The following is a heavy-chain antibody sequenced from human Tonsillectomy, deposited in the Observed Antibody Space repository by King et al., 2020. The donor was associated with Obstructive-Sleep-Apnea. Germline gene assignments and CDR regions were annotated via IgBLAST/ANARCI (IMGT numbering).Heavy chain of an antibody. J-gene: IGHJ3*02. Sequence: VQLVESGGGLVQPGGSLRLSCAASRINFSTYSMNWVRQAPGKGLEGVSCISSSSSIIYYADSVKGRFTIPSDNAKNSLYLQMNSLKAEDTAVYYCAGDQYSSDRRFLAFDIWGQGTLVTVSS. V-gene: IGHV3-48*04. CDR3: AGDQYSSDRRFLAFDI. D-gene: IGHD6-25*01. CDR1: RINFSTYS. CDR2: ISSSSSII.